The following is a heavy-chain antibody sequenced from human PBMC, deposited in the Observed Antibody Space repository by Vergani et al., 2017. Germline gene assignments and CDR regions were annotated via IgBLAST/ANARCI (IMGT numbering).Heavy chain of an antibody. CDR3: ARRAGVEGRAQNWFDP. CDR1: GYTFTGYY. J-gene: IGHJ5*02. CDR2: INPNSGGT. Sequence: QVQLVQSGAEVKKPGASVKVSCKASGYTFTGYYMHWVRQAPGQGLEWMGWINPNSGGTNYAQKFQGRVTMTRDTSISTAYMGLSRLRSDDTAVYYCARRAGVEGRAQNWFDPWGQGTLVTVSS. V-gene: IGHV1-2*02. D-gene: IGHD3-3*01.